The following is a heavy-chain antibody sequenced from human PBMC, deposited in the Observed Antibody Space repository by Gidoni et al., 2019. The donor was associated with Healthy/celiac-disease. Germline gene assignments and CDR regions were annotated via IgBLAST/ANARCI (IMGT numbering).Heavy chain of an antibody. CDR2: ISYDGSNK. D-gene: IGHD2-21*02. J-gene: IGHJ5*02. CDR3: ARDFKPYCGGDCYSEWFDP. CDR1: GFPFSSYA. V-gene: IGHV3-30-3*01. Sequence: QVQLVESGGGVVQPGRSLRLSCAASGFPFSSYAMHWVRQAPGKGLEWVAVISYDGSNKYYADSVKGRFTISRDNSKNTLYLQMNSLRAEDTAVYYCARDFKPYCGGDCYSEWFDPWGQGTLVTVSS.